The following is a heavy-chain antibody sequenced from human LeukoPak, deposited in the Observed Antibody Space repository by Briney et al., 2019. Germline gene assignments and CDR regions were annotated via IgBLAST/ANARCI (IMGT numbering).Heavy chain of an antibody. D-gene: IGHD3-10*01. CDR1: GFTFDDYA. CDR3: AKVGTGNEYGSGDFDY. Sequence: GGSLRLSCAASGFTFDDYAMHWVPQAPGKGLEWVSGISWNSGSIGYADSVKGRFTISRDNARSSLYLQMNSLRAEDTAVYYCAKVGTGNEYGSGDFDYWGQGALVTVSP. J-gene: IGHJ4*02. CDR2: ISWNSGSI. V-gene: IGHV3-9*01.